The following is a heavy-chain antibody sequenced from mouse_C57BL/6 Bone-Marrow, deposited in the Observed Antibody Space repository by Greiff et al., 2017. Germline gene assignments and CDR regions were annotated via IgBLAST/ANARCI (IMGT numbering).Heavy chain of an antibody. CDR1: GYTFTEYT. Sequence: QVQLKESGAELVKPGASVKLSCTASGYTFTEYTIHWVKQRSGQGLEWIGWFYPGSGSIKYNEKFKDKATLTADKSTSTVYMELSRLTSEDSAVYCCARNEDGYYGFYFDYWGQGTTLTVSS. V-gene: IGHV1-62-2*01. CDR3: ARNEDGYYGFYFDY. D-gene: IGHD1-1*01. CDR2: FYPGSGSI. J-gene: IGHJ2*01.